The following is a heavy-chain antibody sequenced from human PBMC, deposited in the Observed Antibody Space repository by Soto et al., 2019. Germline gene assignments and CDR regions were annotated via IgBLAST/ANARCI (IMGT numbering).Heavy chain of an antibody. CDR1: GFTFSSYW. Sequence: GGSLRLSCAASGFTFSSYWMSWVRQAPGKGLEWVANIKQDGSEKYYVDSVKGRFTISRDNAKNSLYLQMNSLRAEDTAVYYCARAGYSSGWYQVYGMDVWGQGTTVTVSS. V-gene: IGHV3-7*01. J-gene: IGHJ6*02. CDR3: ARAGYSSGWYQVYGMDV. CDR2: IKQDGSEK. D-gene: IGHD6-19*01.